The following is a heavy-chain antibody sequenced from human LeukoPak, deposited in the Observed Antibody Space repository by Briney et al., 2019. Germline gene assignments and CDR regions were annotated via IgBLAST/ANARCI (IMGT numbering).Heavy chain of an antibody. CDR3: ARGSGSYYDY. J-gene: IGHJ4*02. V-gene: IGHV3-48*02. CDR2: ISTSSSTT. CDR1: GFTFSSYN. D-gene: IGHD3-10*01. Sequence: GGSLRLSCAASGFTFSSYNMSWVRQAPGKGLEWVSYISTSSSTTYYADSVKGRFTLSRDNAKNSLYLQMNSLRDEDTAVYYCARGSGSYYDYWGQGILVTVSS.